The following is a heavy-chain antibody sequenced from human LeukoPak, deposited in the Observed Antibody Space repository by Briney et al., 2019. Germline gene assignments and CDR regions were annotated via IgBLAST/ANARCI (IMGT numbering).Heavy chain of an antibody. D-gene: IGHD5-24*01. CDR3: AKGGHTIPYYFDY. Sequence: GGSLRLSCTASGFTFSDSWMNWVRQAPGKGLEWVSAISGSGGSTYYADSVKGRFTISRDNSKNTLYLQMNSLRAEDTAVYYCAKGGHTIPYYFDYWGQGTLVTVSS. CDR1: GFTFSDSW. V-gene: IGHV3-23*01. J-gene: IGHJ4*02. CDR2: ISGSGGST.